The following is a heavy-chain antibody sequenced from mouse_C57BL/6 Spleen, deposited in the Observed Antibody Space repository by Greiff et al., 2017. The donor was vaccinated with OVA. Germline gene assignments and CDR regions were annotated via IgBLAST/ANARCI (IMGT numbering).Heavy chain of an antibody. CDR3: ARGYYYGSKGAMDY. CDR1: GYSFTDYN. J-gene: IGHJ4*01. V-gene: IGHV1-39*01. CDR2: INPNYGTT. D-gene: IGHD1-1*01. Sequence: EVQLQQSGPELVKPGASVKISCKASGYSFTDYNMNWVKQSNGKSLEWIGVINPNYGTTSYNQKFKGKATLTVDKSSSTAYMQLNSLTSEDSAVYYCARGYYYGSKGAMDYWGQGTSVTVSS.